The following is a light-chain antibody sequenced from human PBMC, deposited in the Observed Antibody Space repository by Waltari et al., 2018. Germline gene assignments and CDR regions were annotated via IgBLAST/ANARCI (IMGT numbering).Light chain of an antibody. V-gene: IGLV3-21*04. CDR3: QVWDITNDHRV. Sequence: SYVLTQPPSVSVPPGKTASLTCGVNTNGRKSVHWYQQRSGQAPVLVMHFDTDRPSGIPDRFSGSNSGNTATLTISRVEAGDEADYYCQVWDITNDHRVFGGGTKLTVL. CDR2: FDT. J-gene: IGLJ3*02. CDR1: TNGRKS.